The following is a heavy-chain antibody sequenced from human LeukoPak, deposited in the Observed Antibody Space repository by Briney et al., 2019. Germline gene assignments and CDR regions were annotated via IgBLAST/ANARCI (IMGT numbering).Heavy chain of an antibody. V-gene: IGHV3-11*03. D-gene: IGHD2-15*01. CDR1: GFTFSDYY. J-gene: IGHJ6*02. CDR2: ISSSSSYT. Sequence: GGSLRLSCAASGFTFSDYYMSWIRQAPGKGLEWVSYISSSSSYTNYADPVKGRFTISRDNAKNSLYLQMNSLRAEDTAVYYCARYCSGGSCYPYYYYGMDVWGQGTTVTVSS. CDR3: ARYCSGGSCYPYYYYGMDV.